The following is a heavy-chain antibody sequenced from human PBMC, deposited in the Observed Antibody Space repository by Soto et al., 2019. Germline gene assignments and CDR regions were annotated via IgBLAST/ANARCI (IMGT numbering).Heavy chain of an antibody. V-gene: IGHV1-2*04. Sequence: ASVKVSCKASGYTFTGYYMHWVRQAPGQGLEWMGWINPNSGGTNYAQKFQGWVTMTRDTSISTAYMELSRLRSDDTAVYYCATERYDFWSGYDYYYGMDVWGQGTTVTVSS. D-gene: IGHD3-3*01. CDR2: INPNSGGT. J-gene: IGHJ6*02. CDR1: GYTFTGYY. CDR3: ATERYDFWSGYDYYYGMDV.